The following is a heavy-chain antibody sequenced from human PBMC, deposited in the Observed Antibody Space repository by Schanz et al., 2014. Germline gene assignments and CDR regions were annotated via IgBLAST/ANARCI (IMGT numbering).Heavy chain of an antibody. J-gene: IGHJ5*02. V-gene: IGHV3-21*01. CDR2: ISGTGGDDT. CDR3: ARGRVLES. Sequence: EVQLLESGGGLVQPGGSLRLSCATSGLTFTSAWMSWVRQAPGKGLEWVSSISGTGGDDTYYADSVKGRFTISRDNAKNSLFLQMNSLRPEDTAVYYCARGRVLESWGQGTLVTVSS. CDR1: GLTFTSAW. D-gene: IGHD1-1*01.